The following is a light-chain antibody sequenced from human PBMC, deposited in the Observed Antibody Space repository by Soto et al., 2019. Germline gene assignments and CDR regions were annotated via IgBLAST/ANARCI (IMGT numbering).Light chain of an antibody. J-gene: IGLJ3*02. CDR3: CSYAGRRSILWV. CDR1: SSDVGTYNL. Sequence: QSVLTQPASVSGSPGQSITISCTGTSSDVGTYNLVSWYQHHPGKAPKLMIYEGSKRPSGVSNRFSGSKSGNTASLRISGLQAEYEDDYFCCSYAGRRSILWVFGGGTKLTVL. V-gene: IGLV2-23*03. CDR2: EGS.